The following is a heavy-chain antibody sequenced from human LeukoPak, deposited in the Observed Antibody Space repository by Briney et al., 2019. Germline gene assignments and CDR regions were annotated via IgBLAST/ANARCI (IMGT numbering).Heavy chain of an antibody. J-gene: IGHJ5*02. CDR1: GGSIGSSDSF. CDR2: INHSGST. CDR3: ARPVRGP. V-gene: IGHV4-39*07. Sequence: SETLSLTCTVSGGSIGSSDSFWGWIRQPPGKGLEWIGEINHSGSTNYNPSLKSRVTISVDTSTNQFSLKVSSVTAADTAMYYCARPVRGPWGQGTLVTVSS.